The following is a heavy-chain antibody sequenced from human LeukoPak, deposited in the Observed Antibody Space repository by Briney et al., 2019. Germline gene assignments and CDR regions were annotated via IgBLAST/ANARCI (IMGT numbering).Heavy chain of an antibody. D-gene: IGHD2-15*01. J-gene: IGHJ6*02. Sequence: SGGSLRLSCAASGFTFSDYYMSWIRQAPGKGLEWVSYISSSGSTIYYADSVKGRFTISRDNAKNSLYLQMNSPRAEDTAVYYCARDHHSYCSGGSCYQYYYYYGMDVWGQGTTVTVSS. CDR2: ISSSGSTI. V-gene: IGHV3-11*01. CDR3: ARDHHSYCSGGSCYQYYYYYGMDV. CDR1: GFTFSDYY.